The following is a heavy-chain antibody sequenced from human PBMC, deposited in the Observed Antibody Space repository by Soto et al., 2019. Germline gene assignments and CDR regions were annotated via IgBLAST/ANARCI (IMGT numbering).Heavy chain of an antibody. V-gene: IGHV3-53*02. J-gene: IGHJ4*02. Sequence: EVRLVETGGGLIQSGGSLRLSCIASGFSFSRNYMPWVRQVPGKGLGWVSIVFSGGKTFYADSVKGRFTISRDNSKNTLYLQMNSLRGEDTAVYFCSKGCSDYTCYLDKWGQGTLVTVSS. CDR3: SKGCSDYTCYLDK. CDR1: GFSFSRNY. D-gene: IGHD2-15*01. CDR2: VFSGGKT.